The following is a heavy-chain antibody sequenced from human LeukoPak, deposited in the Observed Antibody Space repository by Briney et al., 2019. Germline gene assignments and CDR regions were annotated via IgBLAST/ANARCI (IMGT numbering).Heavy chain of an antibody. D-gene: IGHD6-13*01. J-gene: IGHJ4*02. Sequence: GGSLRLSCAASGFTFSSYWMSWVRQAPGKGLERVANIKQDGSEKYYVDSVKGRFTISRDNAKNSLYLQMNSLRAEDTAVYYCARDGLYSSSWYVDYWGQGTLVTVSS. CDR1: GFTFSSYW. CDR2: IKQDGSEK. CDR3: ARDGLYSSSWYVDY. V-gene: IGHV3-7*01.